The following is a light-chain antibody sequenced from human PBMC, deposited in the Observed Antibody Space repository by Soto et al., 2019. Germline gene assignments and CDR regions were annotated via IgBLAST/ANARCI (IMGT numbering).Light chain of an antibody. V-gene: IGKV1-5*03. CDR3: QQYSDNWT. CDR1: QSISSW. Sequence: DIQMTQSPSTLSASVGDRVIITCRASQSISSWLAWYQQKPGTAPKLLIYKASTLQCGVPSRFSGSGSGTEFTLTISSLQPDDSATYYCQQYSDNWTFGQGTKVEIK. CDR2: KAS. J-gene: IGKJ1*01.